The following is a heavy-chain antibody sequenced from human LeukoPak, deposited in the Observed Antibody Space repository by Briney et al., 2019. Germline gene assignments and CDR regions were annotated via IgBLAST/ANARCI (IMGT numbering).Heavy chain of an antibody. D-gene: IGHD3-3*01. V-gene: IGHV4-59*01. CDR2: IYYSGST. Sequence: SETLSLTCNVSGDSISNYYWSWIRQPPGKGLEWIGYIYYSGSTNYNPSLKSRVTISVDTSKNQFSLKLNSVTAADTAVYYCVRTGRFWSEFDPWGQGTLVTVSS. CDR1: GDSISNYY. CDR3: VRTGRFWSEFDP. J-gene: IGHJ5*02.